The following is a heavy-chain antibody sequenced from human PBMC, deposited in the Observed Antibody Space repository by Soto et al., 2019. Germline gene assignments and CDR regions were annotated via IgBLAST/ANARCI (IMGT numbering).Heavy chain of an antibody. Sequence: SETLSLTCAVSGGSISSGGYSWSWIRQPPGKGLEWIGYIYHSGSTYYNPSLKSRVTISVDRSKNQFSLKLSSVTAADTAVYYCARQVLQSGGYSSGWYYYYYGMDVWGQGTTVTVSS. D-gene: IGHD6-19*01. V-gene: IGHV4-30-2*01. CDR1: GGSISSGGYS. CDR2: IYHSGST. CDR3: ARQVLQSGGYSSGWYYYYYGMDV. J-gene: IGHJ6*02.